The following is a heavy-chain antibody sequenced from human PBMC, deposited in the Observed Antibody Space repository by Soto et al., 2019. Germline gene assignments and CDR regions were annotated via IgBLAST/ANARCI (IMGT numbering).Heavy chain of an antibody. CDR2: ISGTGDGT. J-gene: IGHJ6*02. V-gene: IGHV3-23*01. D-gene: IGHD2-8*01. Sequence: GGSLRLSCAASGFTFGTYAMNWVRQAPGKGLEWVSSISGTGDGTYYGDSVKGRFTISRDSSSSTLYLEMNNLRGEDTAVYFCTKSRRGILMVYGFGGMDVWGQGTTVTVSS. CDR1: GFTFGTYA. CDR3: TKSRRGILMVYGFGGMDV.